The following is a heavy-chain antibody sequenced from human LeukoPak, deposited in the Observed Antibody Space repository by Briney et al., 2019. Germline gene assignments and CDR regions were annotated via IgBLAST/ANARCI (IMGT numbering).Heavy chain of an antibody. D-gene: IGHD3-3*01. J-gene: IGHJ4*02. CDR1: GFSLSTSGVG. Sequence: SGPTLVNPTQTLTLTCTFSGFSLSTSGVGVGWIRQPPGKALEWLALIYWNDDKRYSPSLKSRLTITKDTSKNQVVLTMTNMDPVDTATYYCARQTYDFWSGYYFGYWGQGTLVTVSS. V-gene: IGHV2-5*01. CDR3: ARQTYDFWSGYYFGY. CDR2: IYWNDDK.